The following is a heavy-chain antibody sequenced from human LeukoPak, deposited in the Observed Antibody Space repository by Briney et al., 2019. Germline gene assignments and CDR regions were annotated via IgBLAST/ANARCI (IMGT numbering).Heavy chain of an antibody. D-gene: IGHD2-2*01. CDR3: ARGRASWASRSQLLCYAFDI. J-gene: IGHJ3*02. CDR2: INHSGST. V-gene: IGHV4-34*01. Sequence: SETLSLTCAVYGGSFSGYYWSWIRQPPGKGLEWIGQINHSGSTNYNPSLKSRVTISVDTSKNQFSLKLSSVTAADTAVYYCARGRASWASRSQLLCYAFDIWGQGTMVTVSS. CDR1: GGSFSGYY.